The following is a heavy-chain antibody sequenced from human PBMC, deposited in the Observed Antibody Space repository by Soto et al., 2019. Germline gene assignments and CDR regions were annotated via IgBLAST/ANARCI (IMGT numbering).Heavy chain of an antibody. Sequence: PGGSLRLSCAASGFTFDTYSMNWVRQAPGKGLEWVSYISSISSNIYYADSVKGRFTISRDNAKNSLYLQMNSLRDEDTAVHYCAREIDYYDSSGYYTSVHHAFDIWGQGTMVTVSS. CDR1: GFTFDTYS. V-gene: IGHV3-48*02. CDR3: AREIDYYDSSGYYTSVHHAFDI. D-gene: IGHD3-22*01. J-gene: IGHJ3*02. CDR2: ISSISSNI.